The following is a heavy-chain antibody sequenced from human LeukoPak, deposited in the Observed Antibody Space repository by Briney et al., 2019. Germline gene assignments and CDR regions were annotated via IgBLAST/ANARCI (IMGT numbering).Heavy chain of an antibody. D-gene: IGHD1-26*01. Sequence: GGSLRLSCAASGFTFSSYAMSWVRQAPGKGLEWVSATSGSGGSTYYADSVKGRFTTSRDNSKNMLYLQMNSLRAEDTAIYYCANKVGATTVDYWGQGTLVTVSS. CDR2: TSGSGGST. J-gene: IGHJ4*02. CDR1: GFTFSSYA. CDR3: ANKVGATTVDY. V-gene: IGHV3-23*01.